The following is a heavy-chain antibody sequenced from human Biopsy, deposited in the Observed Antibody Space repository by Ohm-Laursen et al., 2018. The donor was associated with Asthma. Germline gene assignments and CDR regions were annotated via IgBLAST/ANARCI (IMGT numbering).Heavy chain of an antibody. CDR3: VHTLVGLKAFDF. Sequence: PTQTLTLTCTFSGFSLSTSGGGVGWIRQPPGKALEWLGNIYWDDDKRYSPSLQSRLTITRDNPKDQVVLSMTNMGPVDTGTYYCVHTLVGLKAFDFWGQGTLVTVSS. CDR1: GFSLSTSGGG. J-gene: IGHJ4*02. D-gene: IGHD1-26*01. V-gene: IGHV2-5*02. CDR2: IYWDDDK.